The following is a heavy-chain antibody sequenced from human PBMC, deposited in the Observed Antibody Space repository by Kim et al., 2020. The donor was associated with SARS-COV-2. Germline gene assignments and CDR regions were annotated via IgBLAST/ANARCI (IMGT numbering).Heavy chain of an antibody. Sequence: SETLSLTCSVSGDSLGSYLWTWIRQPPGKGLECIGYIYYTGRTKFNPSLKSRVSMSVDTSKNQFSLNLTSINAADTAVYYCARGFEMAVDRWGQGTLVTV. D-gene: IGHD3-9*01. V-gene: IGHV4-59*13. J-gene: IGHJ4*02. CDR2: IYYTGRT. CDR3: ARGFEMAVDR. CDR1: GDSLGSYL.